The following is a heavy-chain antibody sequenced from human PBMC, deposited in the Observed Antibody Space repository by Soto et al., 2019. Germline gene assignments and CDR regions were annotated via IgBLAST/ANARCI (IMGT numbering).Heavy chain of an antibody. V-gene: IGHV4-4*07. Sequence: SETLSLTCTVSGGSISSYYWSWIRQPAGKGLEWIGRIYTSGSTNYNPSLKSRVTMSVDTSKNQFSLKLSSVTAADTAVYYCARDQYSSSWGSYYYYGMDVWGQGTTVTVSS. CDR2: IYTSGST. CDR3: ARDQYSSSWGSYYYYGMDV. D-gene: IGHD6-13*01. J-gene: IGHJ6*02. CDR1: GGSISSYY.